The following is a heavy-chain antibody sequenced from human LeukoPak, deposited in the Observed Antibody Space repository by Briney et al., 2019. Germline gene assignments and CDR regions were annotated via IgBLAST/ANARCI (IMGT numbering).Heavy chain of an antibody. CDR3: ARDRGYSYAFDY. CDR2: IYTSGST. J-gene: IGHJ4*02. CDR1: GGSFSGYY. D-gene: IGHD5-18*01. V-gene: IGHV4-4*07. Sequence: SETLSLTCAVYGGSFSGYYWSWIRQPPGKGLEWIGRIYTSGSTNYNPSLKSRVTMSVDTSKNQFSLKLSSVTAADTAVYYCARDRGYSYAFDYWGQGTLVTVSS.